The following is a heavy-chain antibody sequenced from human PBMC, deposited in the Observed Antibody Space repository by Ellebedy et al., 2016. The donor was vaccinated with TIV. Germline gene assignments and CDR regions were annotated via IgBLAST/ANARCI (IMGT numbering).Heavy chain of an antibody. Sequence: SETLSLXCTVSGGSISSYYWSWIRQPPGKGLEWIGYIYYSGSTNYNPSLKSRVTISVDTSKNQFSLKLSSVTAADTAVYYCARGHIVVVTAIGSYYYGMDVWGQGTTVTVPS. V-gene: IGHV4-59*12. CDR3: ARGHIVVVTAIGSYYYGMDV. J-gene: IGHJ6*02. D-gene: IGHD2-21*02. CDR2: IYYSGST. CDR1: GGSISSYY.